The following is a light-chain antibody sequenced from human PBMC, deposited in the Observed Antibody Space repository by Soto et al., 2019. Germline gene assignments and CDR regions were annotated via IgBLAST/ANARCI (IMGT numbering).Light chain of an antibody. CDR1: SSDVGGYNY. CDR2: EVS. CDR3: SSYTSSRYV. V-gene: IGLV2-14*01. J-gene: IGLJ1*01. Sequence: QSVLTQPASVSGSPGQSIIISCTGTSSDVGGYNYVSWYQLHPGKAPQLIIYEVSNRPSGVSNRFSGSKSGNTASLTISGLQAEDEADYYCSSYTSSRYVFGTGTKVTVL.